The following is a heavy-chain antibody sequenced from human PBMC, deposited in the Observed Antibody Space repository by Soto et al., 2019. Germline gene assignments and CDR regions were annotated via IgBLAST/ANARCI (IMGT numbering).Heavy chain of an antibody. Sequence: EVQLVESGGGLVQPGGSLRLSCAASGFTFSAHYMDWVRQAPGKGLEWVGRIKNKANSYTTEYAASVEGRFTISREDSQSSLYLQMNSQKTEGTAVYYCARVSLVGPSGGRYFDYWGQGSQVAVSS. V-gene: IGHV3-72*01. CDR2: IKNKANSYTT. D-gene: IGHD1-26*01. CDR3: ARVSLVGPSGGRYFDY. CDR1: GFTFSAHY. J-gene: IGHJ4*02.